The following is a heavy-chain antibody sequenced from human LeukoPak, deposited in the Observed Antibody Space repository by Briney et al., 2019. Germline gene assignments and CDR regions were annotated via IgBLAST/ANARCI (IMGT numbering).Heavy chain of an antibody. V-gene: IGHV4-4*07. J-gene: IGHJ4*02. CDR1: GGSISSYY. CDR2: IYTSGST. D-gene: IGHD2-15*01. Sequence: SETLSLTCTVSGGSISSYYWSWIRQPAGKGLEWIGRIYTSGSTNYNPSLKSRVTMSVDTSKNQFSLKLSSVTAADTAVYYCATEAYCSGGSWRGSGLWGQGTLVTVSS. CDR3: ATEAYCSGGSWRGSGL.